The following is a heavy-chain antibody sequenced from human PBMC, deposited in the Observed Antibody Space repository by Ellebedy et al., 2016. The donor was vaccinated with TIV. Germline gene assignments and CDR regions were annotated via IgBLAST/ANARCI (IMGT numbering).Heavy chain of an antibody. J-gene: IGHJ4*02. V-gene: IGHV3-7*03. CDR2: IKQDGGEI. CDR1: GFTFRDYW. CDR3: ARRYFDY. Sequence: GESLKISCAASGFTFRDYWMSWVRQAPGKGLEWVANIKQDGGEIYYVDSVKGRFTISRDNAKNSLYLQMNGLRAEDTAVYYCARRYFDYWGQGTLVTVSS.